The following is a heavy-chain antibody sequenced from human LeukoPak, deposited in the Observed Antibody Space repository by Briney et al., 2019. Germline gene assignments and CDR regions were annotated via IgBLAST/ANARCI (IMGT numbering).Heavy chain of an antibody. CDR1: GRTFSSYA. V-gene: IGHV1-69*01. Sequence: SVKVSCKASGRTFSSYAISWVRQAPGQGLEWMGGIIPIFGTANYAQKFQGRVTITADESTSTAYMELSSLRSEDTAVYYCASPLDYYDSSGYYVEAEYFQHWGQGTLVTVSS. J-gene: IGHJ1*01. CDR2: IIPIFGTA. CDR3: ASPLDYYDSSGYYVEAEYFQH. D-gene: IGHD3-22*01.